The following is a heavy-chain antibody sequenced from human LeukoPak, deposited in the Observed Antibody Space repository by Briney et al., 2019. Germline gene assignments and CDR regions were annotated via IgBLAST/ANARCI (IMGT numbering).Heavy chain of an antibody. V-gene: IGHV4-39*07. J-gene: IGHJ4*02. CDR1: GFTFSSYE. CDR2: IYYSGST. D-gene: IGHD2-15*01. Sequence: GSLRLSCAASGFTFSSYEMNWVRQAPGKGLEWIGSIYYSGSTYYNPSLKSRVTISVDTSKNQFSLKLSSVTAADTAVYYCARDPLAVVDTPFDYWGQGTLVTVSS. CDR3: ARDPLAVVDTPFDY.